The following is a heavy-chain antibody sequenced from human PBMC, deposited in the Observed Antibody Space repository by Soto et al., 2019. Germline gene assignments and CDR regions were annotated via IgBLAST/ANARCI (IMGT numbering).Heavy chain of an antibody. J-gene: IGHJ5*01. D-gene: IGHD1-26*01. Sequence: SQTLSLTCDISGDSVSSSSVTWNWIRQSPSRGLEWLGRTYYRSRWYNDYAESVKSRIIINPDTSKNQFSLHLNSVTPDDTAVYYCVRLIGNSWLDFWGQGTLVTLL. V-gene: IGHV6-1*01. CDR3: VRLIGNSWLDF. CDR2: TYYRSRWYN. CDR1: GDSVSSSSVT.